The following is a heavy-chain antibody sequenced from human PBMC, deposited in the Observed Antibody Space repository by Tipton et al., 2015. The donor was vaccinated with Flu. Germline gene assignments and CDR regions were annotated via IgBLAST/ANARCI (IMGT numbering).Heavy chain of an antibody. V-gene: IGHV4-38-2*02. CDR3: ARDQGFGGGMTYDYFAMDV. D-gene: IGHD3-10*01. CDR1: GSSIGGAYC. Sequence: TLSLTCSVSGSSIGGAYCWGWIRQPPRKGLQWIGNICPGSIYYNPSLESRVTMSVDTSKNQFSVSLTSVTAADTAVYYCARDQGFGGGMTYDYFAMDVWGQGTTVTVSS. CDR2: ICPGSI. J-gene: IGHJ6*02.